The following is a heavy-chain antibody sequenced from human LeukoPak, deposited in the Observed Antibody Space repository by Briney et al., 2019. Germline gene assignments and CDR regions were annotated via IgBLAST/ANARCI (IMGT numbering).Heavy chain of an antibody. CDR1: GYTFTSYA. D-gene: IGHD2-2*01. Sequence: ASVKVSCKASGYTFTSYAMNWVRQAPGQGLEWMGWISAYNGNTNYAQKLQGRVTMTTDTSTSTAYMELRSLRPDDTAVYYCARADIVVVPAAKGRYYYYMDVWGKGITVTVSS. V-gene: IGHV1-18*01. J-gene: IGHJ6*03. CDR3: ARADIVVVPAAKGRYYYYMDV. CDR2: ISAYNGNT.